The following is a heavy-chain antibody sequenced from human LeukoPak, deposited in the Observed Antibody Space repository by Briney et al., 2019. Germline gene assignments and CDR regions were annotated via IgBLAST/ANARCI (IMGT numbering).Heavy chain of an antibody. Sequence: GGSLRLSCAVSGFTFSSYGMHWVRQAPGKGLEWVSIITYAGSNKYYADSVRGRFTISRDNSKNMLYLQMNNLRVKDTAVYYCARDLSGGGLPDYWGQGTLVTVSS. CDR1: GFTFSSYG. CDR3: ARDLSGGGLPDY. V-gene: IGHV3-30*01. J-gene: IGHJ4*02. D-gene: IGHD3-16*01. CDR2: ITYAGSNK.